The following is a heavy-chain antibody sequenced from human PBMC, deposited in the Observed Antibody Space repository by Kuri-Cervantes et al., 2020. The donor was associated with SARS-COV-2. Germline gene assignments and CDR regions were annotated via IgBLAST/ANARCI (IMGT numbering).Heavy chain of an antibody. Sequence: GESLKISCTASGFTFGDYAMSWVRQAPGRGLEWVGFIRSKAYGGTTEYAASVKGRFTISRDNAKNSLYLQMNSLRAEDTAVYYCARDSPYSYGFDYWGQGTLVTVSS. J-gene: IGHJ4*02. CDR2: IRSKAYGGTT. CDR1: GFTFGDYA. D-gene: IGHD5-18*01. V-gene: IGHV3-49*04. CDR3: ARDSPYSYGFDY.